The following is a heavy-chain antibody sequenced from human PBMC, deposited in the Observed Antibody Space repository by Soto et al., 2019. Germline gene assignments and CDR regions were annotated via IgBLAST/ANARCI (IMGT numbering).Heavy chain of an antibody. V-gene: IGHV3-30-3*01. CDR2: ISYDGSNK. J-gene: IGHJ3*02. CDR1: GFTFSSYA. Sequence: QVQLVESGGGVVQPGRSLRLSCAASGFTFSSYAMHWVRQAPGKGLEWVAVISYDGSNKYYADSVKGRFTISRDNSKNALNLQMNSLTAEDAAVYYCARDLEMATGDAFDIWGQGTMVTVSS. CDR3: ARDLEMATGDAFDI. D-gene: IGHD5-12*01.